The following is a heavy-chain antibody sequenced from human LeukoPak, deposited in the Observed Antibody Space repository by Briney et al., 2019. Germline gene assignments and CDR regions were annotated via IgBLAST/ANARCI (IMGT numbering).Heavy chain of an antibody. CDR2: ISSSGGNT. D-gene: IGHD3-9*01. V-gene: IGHV3-23*01. Sequence: GGSLRLSCAASGFTFSSYAMSWVRQAPGKGLEWVSVISSSGGNTYYADSVKGRFTISRDNSKNTLYLQMSSLRAEDTAVYYCVKWGSGYFDWFSHGMDVWGQGTTVTVSS. CDR1: GFTFSSYA. CDR3: VKWGSGYFDWFSHGMDV. J-gene: IGHJ6*02.